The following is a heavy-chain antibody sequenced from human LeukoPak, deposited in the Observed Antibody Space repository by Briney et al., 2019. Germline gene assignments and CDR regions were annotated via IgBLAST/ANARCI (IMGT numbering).Heavy chain of an antibody. CDR3: ARRHSSGWYRDAFDI. Sequence: SETLSLTCTVSGGSISSSSYYWGWIRQPPGKGLEWIGSIYYSGSTYYNPSLKSRVTISVDTSKNQFSLKLTSVTAADTAVYYCARRHSSGWYRDAFDIWGPGTMVTVSS. CDR1: GGSISSSSYY. CDR2: IYYSGST. V-gene: IGHV4-39*07. J-gene: IGHJ3*02. D-gene: IGHD6-19*01.